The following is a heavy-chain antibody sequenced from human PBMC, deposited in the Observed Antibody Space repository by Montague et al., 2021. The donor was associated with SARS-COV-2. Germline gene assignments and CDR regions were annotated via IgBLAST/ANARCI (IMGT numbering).Heavy chain of an antibody. D-gene: IGHD3-3*01. V-gene: IGHV4-31*03. Sequence: TLSLTCTVSGGSISSGGYYWSWIRQHPGKGLEWIGYIYYRGSTYYNPSLKSRVTISVDTSKNQFSLKLSSVTAADTAVYYCARASGKKTIFGVVISYFDYWGQGTLVTVSS. J-gene: IGHJ4*02. CDR2: IYYRGST. CDR3: ARASGKKTIFGVVISYFDY. CDR1: GGSISSGGYY.